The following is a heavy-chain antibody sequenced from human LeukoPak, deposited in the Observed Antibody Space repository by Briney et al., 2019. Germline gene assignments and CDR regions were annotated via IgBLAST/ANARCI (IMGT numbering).Heavy chain of an antibody. D-gene: IGHD6-19*01. CDR1: GFTFSTYA. CDR3: AKAIAVADYYYGMDV. J-gene: IGHJ6*02. V-gene: IGHV3-23*01. Sequence: GGSLRLSCAASGFTFSTYAMSWVRQAPGKGLEWVSTISGSGANTYYADSVKGRFTISRDNSKNTLYLQMNSLRAEDTAVYYCAKAIAVADYYYGMDVWGQGTTVTVSS. CDR2: ISGSGANT.